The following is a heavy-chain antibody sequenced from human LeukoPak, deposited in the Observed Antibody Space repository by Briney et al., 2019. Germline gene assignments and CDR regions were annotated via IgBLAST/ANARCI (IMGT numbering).Heavy chain of an antibody. CDR2: INHSGST. V-gene: IGHV4-34*01. CDR3: ARGGLYDSSGYYWDYFDY. CDR1: GGSFSGYY. Sequence: PSETLSLTCAVHGGSFSGYYWSWIRQPPGKGLDWIGEINHSGSTNYNPSLKSRVTISVDTSKNQFSLKLSSVTAADTAVYYCARGGLYDSSGYYWDYFDYWGQGTLVTVSS. J-gene: IGHJ4*02. D-gene: IGHD3-22*01.